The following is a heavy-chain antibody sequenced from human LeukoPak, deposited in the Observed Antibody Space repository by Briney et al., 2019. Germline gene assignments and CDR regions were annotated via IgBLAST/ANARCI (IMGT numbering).Heavy chain of an antibody. V-gene: IGHV1-8*01. CDR3: ARVHTSMFDY. D-gene: IGHD2-2*01. CDR2: MNPNSGDT. J-gene: IGHJ4*02. CDR1: GYTFASYD. Sequence: ASVKVSCKASGYTFASYDISWVRQATGQGLEWMGWMNPNSGDTGYAQNFQGRVTMTRDTSTSTVYMELSSLRSGDTAVYYCARVHTSMFDYWGQGTLVTVSS.